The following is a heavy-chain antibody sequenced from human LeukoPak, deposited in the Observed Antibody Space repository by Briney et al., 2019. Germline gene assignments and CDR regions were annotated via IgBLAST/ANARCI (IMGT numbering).Heavy chain of an antibody. D-gene: IGHD3-3*01. CDR3: ARKKPNFWSGYWVDY. CDR2: INHSGST. CDR1: GGSFSGYY. J-gene: IGHJ4*02. V-gene: IGHV4-34*01. Sequence: SETLSLTCAVYGGSFSGYYWSWIRQPPGKGLEWIGEINHSGSTNYNPSLKSRVTISVDTSKNQFSLKLSSVTAADTAVYYCARKKPNFWSGYWVDYWGQGTLVTVSS.